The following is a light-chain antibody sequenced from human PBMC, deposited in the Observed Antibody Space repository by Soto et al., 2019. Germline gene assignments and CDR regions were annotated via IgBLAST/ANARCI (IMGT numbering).Light chain of an antibody. J-gene: IGKJ1*01. CDR2: GAS. Sequence: EIVMTQSPGTLSVSPGERATLSCRVSQSVGSNLAWYQQKPGQAPRLLIYGASTRATGIPVRFTGSGSGTEFTLTISSLQSEDFALYDCQHYSNWPPWTFGRGTKVEIK. CDR1: QSVGSN. CDR3: QHYSNWPPWT. V-gene: IGKV3-15*01.